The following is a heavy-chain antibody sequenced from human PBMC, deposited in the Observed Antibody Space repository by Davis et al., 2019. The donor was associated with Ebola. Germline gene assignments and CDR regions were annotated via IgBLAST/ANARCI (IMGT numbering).Heavy chain of an antibody. CDR1: GYTFTSYY. CDR3: ARGGLTATYYFDY. CDR2: INPSGGST. J-gene: IGHJ4*02. Sequence: ASVKVSCKASGYTFTSYYMHWVRQAPGQGLEWMGIINPSGGSTSHAQKFQGKITMTRNTSTSTVYMELSSLRSEDTAVYYCARGGLTATYYFDYWGQGTLVTVSS. V-gene: IGHV1-46*01. D-gene: IGHD3-9*01.